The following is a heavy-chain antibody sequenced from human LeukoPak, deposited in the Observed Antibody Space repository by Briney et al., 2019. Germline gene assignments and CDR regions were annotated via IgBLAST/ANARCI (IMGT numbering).Heavy chain of an antibody. D-gene: IGHD2-15*01. CDR1: GGSISSSIHY. CDR3: ARMAYCSGGSCYFRYYFDY. J-gene: IGHJ4*02. Sequence: SETLSLTCTVSGGSISSSIHYWGWIRQPPGKGLEWIGSIYYSGSTYYNPSLKSRVTISVDTSKNQFFLKLSSVTAADTAVYYCARMAYCSGGSCYFRYYFDYWGQVTLVTVSS. CDR2: IYYSGST. V-gene: IGHV4-39*01.